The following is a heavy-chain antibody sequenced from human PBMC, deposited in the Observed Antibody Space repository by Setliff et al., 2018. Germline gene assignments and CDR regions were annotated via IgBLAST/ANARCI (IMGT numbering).Heavy chain of an antibody. CDR2: FHTGGAT. D-gene: IGHD3-10*01. V-gene: IGHV4-61*09. J-gene: IGHJ4*02. Sequence: SETLSLTCSVSGGSISSGGFYWSWIRQSAGRGLEWIGHFHTGGATDYNLSLKSRVTISVDTSKDQFSLKVISMTAADTAVYYCARDVGGEGYSDSWGQGTLVTVSS. CDR3: ARDVGGEGYSDS. CDR1: GGSISSGGFY.